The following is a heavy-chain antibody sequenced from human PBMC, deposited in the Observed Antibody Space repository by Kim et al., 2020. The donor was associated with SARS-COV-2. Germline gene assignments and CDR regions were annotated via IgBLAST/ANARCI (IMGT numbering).Heavy chain of an antibody. CDR3: ARGYGNYSSYFDY. Sequence: NSNPALKRRVTISVDTSKNQFSLNLSSVTAADTAVYYCARGYGNYSSYFDYGGQGILVGVSS. J-gene: IGHJ4*02. D-gene: IGHD3-22*01. V-gene: IGHV4-59*09.